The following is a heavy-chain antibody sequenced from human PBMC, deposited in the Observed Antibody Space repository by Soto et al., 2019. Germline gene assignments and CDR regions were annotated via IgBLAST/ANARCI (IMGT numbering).Heavy chain of an antibody. CDR3: ARDETTTVKGYFDL. CDR2: ISYDGSNK. CDR1: GFTFSSYA. D-gene: IGHD4-17*01. V-gene: IGHV3-30-3*01. J-gene: IGHJ2*01. Sequence: QVQLVESGGGVVQPGRSLRLSCAASGFTFSSYAMHWVRQAPGKGLVWVAVISYDGSNKYYADSVKGRFTISRDNSKNTLYLQMNSLRAEDTAVYYCARDETTTVKGYFDLWGRGTLVTVSS.